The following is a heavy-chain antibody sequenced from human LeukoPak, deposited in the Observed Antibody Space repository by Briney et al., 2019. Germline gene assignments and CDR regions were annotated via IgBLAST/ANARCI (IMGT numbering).Heavy chain of an antibody. CDR3: VRVDDYGHYPYFFDS. CDR1: GFLVSSKY. V-gene: IGHV3-66*01. CDR2: IYSGGST. D-gene: IGHD4-17*01. Sequence: PGGSLRLSCAASGFLVSSKYMSWVRQAPGKGLEWVSAIYSGGSTYYADSVKGRFTISRDNSKNTVYLQMNSLRAEDTAVYYCVRVDDYGHYPYFFDSWGQGTLVTVSS. J-gene: IGHJ4*02.